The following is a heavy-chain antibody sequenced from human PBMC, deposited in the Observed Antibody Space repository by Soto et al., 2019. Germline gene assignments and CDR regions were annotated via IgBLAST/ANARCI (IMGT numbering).Heavy chain of an antibody. V-gene: IGHV3-48*02. D-gene: IGHD4-17*01. Sequence: GGSLRLSCAASGFTFSSYSMNWVRQAPGKGLEWVSYISSSSSTIYYADSVKGRFTISRDNAKNSLYLQMNSLRDEDTAVYYCAREPMQHDYGDRFHYYGMDVWGQGTTVTVSS. CDR3: AREPMQHDYGDRFHYYGMDV. CDR2: ISSSSSTI. CDR1: GFTFSSYS. J-gene: IGHJ6*02.